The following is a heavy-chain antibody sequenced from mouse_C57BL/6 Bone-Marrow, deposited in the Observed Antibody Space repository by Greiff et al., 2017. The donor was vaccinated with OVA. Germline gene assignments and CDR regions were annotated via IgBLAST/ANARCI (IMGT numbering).Heavy chain of an antibody. J-gene: IGHJ3*01. CDR3: ARGQRAWFAY. Sequence: EVQLQQSGPVLVKPGASVKMSCKASGYTFTDYYMNWVKQSHGKSLEWIGVINPYNGGTSYNQKFKGKATLTVDKSSSTAYMELNSLTSEDSAVYYCARGQRAWFAYWGQGTLVTVSA. CDR1: GYTFTDYY. D-gene: IGHD6-1*01. V-gene: IGHV1-19*01. CDR2: INPYNGGT.